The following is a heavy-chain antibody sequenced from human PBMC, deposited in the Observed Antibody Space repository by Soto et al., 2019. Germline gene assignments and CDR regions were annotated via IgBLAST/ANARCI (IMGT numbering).Heavy chain of an antibody. D-gene: IGHD3-10*01. V-gene: IGHV4-31*03. CDR2: IYYSGSS. J-gene: IGHJ4*02. CDR1: GGSITSGGYC. CDR3: ARDGDYFGSGSPPLLSK. Sequence: QVQLQESGPGLVKPSQTLSLTCTVSGGSITSGGYCWTWIRQHPVKGLEWMGHIYYSGSSSYNPSRKSRLTISIDTSKNQFSLKLTSVTAADMAVYYCARDGDYFGSGSPPLLSKWGQGTLVTVSS.